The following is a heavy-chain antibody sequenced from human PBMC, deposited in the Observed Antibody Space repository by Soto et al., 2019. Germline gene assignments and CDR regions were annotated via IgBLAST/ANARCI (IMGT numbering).Heavy chain of an antibody. CDR3: ARDQQWLARDYYYGMDV. Sequence: GGSLRLSCAASGFTFSSYAMHWVRQAPGKGLEWVAVIPYDGSNKYYADSVKGRFTISRDNSKNTLYLQMNSLRAEDTAVYYCARDQQWLARDYYYGMDVWGQGTTVTVSS. CDR2: IPYDGSNK. D-gene: IGHD6-19*01. V-gene: IGHV3-30-3*01. J-gene: IGHJ6*02. CDR1: GFTFSSYA.